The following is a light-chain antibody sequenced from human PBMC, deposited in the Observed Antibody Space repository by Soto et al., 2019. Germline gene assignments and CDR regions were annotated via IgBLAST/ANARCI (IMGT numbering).Light chain of an antibody. J-gene: IGKJ5*01. CDR2: GAS. V-gene: IGKV3-15*01. CDR3: QQYHKWPIT. Sequence: EVVLTQSPATLSVSPGERVTVSCRASQIIDSSLAWCQQIPGQAPRLLFYGASSRATGLPPRFSASGYGTDFTLTISSVQSEDLALYYCQQYHKWPITFGQGTRLEIK. CDR1: QIIDSS.